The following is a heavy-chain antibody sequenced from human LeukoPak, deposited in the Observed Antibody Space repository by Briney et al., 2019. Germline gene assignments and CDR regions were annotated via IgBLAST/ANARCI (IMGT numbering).Heavy chain of an antibody. CDR2: IIPIFGTA. D-gene: IGHD3-9*01. CDR1: GGTFSSYA. CDR3: AGTPLDVLRYFDWLLDWFDP. V-gene: IGHV1-69*01. J-gene: IGHJ5*02. Sequence: ASVKVSCKASGGTFSSYAISWVRQAPGQGLEWMGGIIPIFGTANYAQKFQGRVTITADESTSTAYMELSSLRSEDTAVYYCAGTPLDVLRYFDWLLDWFDPWGQGTLVTVSS.